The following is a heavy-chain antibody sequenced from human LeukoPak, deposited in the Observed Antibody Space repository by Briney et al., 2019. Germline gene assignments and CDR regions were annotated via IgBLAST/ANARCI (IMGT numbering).Heavy chain of an antibody. V-gene: IGHV1-69*04. J-gene: IGHJ1*01. D-gene: IGHD6-19*01. CDR1: GGTFSSYA. CDR2: IIPILGIA. Sequence: GASVKVSCKASGGTFSSYAISWVRQAPGQGLEWMGRIIPILGIANYVQKFQGRVTITADKSTSTAYMELSSLRSEDTAVYFCAAGYSSGWFAEYFHSWGQGTLVTVSS. CDR3: AAGYSSGWFAEYFHS.